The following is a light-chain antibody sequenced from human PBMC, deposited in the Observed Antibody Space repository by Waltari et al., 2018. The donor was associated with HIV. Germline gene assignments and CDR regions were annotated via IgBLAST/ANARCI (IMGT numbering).Light chain of an antibody. CDR1: SPNIGSNT. CDR2: SNN. V-gene: IGLV1-44*01. J-gene: IGLJ1*01. Sequence: QSVLTQPPSASGTPGQRVTISCYGSSPNIGSNTVNWYQQLPGTAPKLLIYSNNQRPSGVPDRFSGSKSGTSASLAISGLQSEDEADYYCAAWDDSLNGRVFGTGTKVTVL. CDR3: AAWDDSLNGRV.